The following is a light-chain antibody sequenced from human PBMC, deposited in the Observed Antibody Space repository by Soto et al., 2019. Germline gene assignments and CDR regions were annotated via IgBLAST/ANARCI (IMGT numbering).Light chain of an antibody. CDR3: QQYNDWLS. CDR1: QSVSSN. V-gene: IGKV3-15*01. Sequence: EIVMTQSPATLSVSPGERVTLSCRASQSVSSNLAWYHQKPGQPPRLLIYDASTRATGLPARFSGSGSGTEFTLTISSLQSEDFGVYFCQQYNDWLSFGGGTKVEIK. CDR2: DAS. J-gene: IGKJ4*01.